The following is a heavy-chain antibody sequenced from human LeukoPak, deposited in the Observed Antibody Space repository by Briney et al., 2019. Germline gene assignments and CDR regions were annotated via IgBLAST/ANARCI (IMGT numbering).Heavy chain of an antibody. D-gene: IGHD3-10*01. CDR2: ISGSGGST. CDR1: GFTFSSYA. J-gene: IGHJ4*02. Sequence: GGSLRLSCAASGFTFSSYAMSWVRQAPGKGLEWVSAISGSGGSTYYADSVKGRFTISRDNSKNTLYLQMNSLRAEDTAVYYCAKSVPITMVRGVISYFDYWGQGTLVTVSS. CDR3: AKSVPITMVRGVISYFDY. V-gene: IGHV3-23*01.